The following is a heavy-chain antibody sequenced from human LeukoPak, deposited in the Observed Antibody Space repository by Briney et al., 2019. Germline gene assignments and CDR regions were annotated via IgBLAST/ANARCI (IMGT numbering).Heavy chain of an antibody. Sequence: SETLSLTRTVSGGSTSSYYWSWIRQPPGKGLEWIGYIYYSGSTNYNPSLKSRVTISVDTSKNQFSLKLSSVTAADTAVYYCARSSPAMVTYWGQGTLVTVSS. CDR1: GGSTSSYY. CDR2: IYYSGST. J-gene: IGHJ4*02. V-gene: IGHV4-59*01. CDR3: ARSSPAMVTY. D-gene: IGHD5-18*01.